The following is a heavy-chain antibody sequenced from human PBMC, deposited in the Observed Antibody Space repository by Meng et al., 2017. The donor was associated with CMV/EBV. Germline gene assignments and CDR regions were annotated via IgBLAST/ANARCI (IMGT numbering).Heavy chain of an antibody. J-gene: IGHJ4*02. Sequence: SGYTFTGYYMHWVRQAPGQGLEWMGWINPNSGGTNYAQKFQGWVTMTRDTSISTAYMELSRLGSDDTAVYYCARAQDSSSSGDFDYWGQGTLVTVSS. D-gene: IGHD6-6*01. CDR2: INPNSGGT. CDR1: GYTFTGYY. CDR3: ARAQDSSSSGDFDY. V-gene: IGHV1-2*04.